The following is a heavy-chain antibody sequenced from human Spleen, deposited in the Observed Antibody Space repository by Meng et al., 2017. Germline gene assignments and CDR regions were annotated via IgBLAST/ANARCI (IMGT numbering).Heavy chain of an antibody. D-gene: IGHD1-26*01. V-gene: IGHV3-23*01. CDR1: GFTFSSYA. CDR3: AKDRGHSGSYLSPRDAFDI. Sequence: GGSLRLSCAASGFTFSSYAMSWVRQAPGKGLEWVSAITGSGGSTYYADSVKGRFTISRDNSKNTLSLQVNSLRAEDTAVYYCAKDRGHSGSYLSPRDAFDIWGQGTMVTVSS. CDR2: ITGSGGST. J-gene: IGHJ3*02.